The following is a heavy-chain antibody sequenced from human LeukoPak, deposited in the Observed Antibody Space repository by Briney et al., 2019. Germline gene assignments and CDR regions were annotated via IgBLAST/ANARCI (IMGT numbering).Heavy chain of an antibody. J-gene: IGHJ6*03. CDR2: IYSGGST. D-gene: IGHD3-10*01. V-gene: IGHV3-53*01. CDR3: ANLWFGESSFYYYYMDV. Sequence: GGSLRLSCAASGFTVSSNYMSWVRQAPGKGLEWVSVIYSGGSTYYADSVKGRFTISRDNSKNTLYLQMNSLRAEDTAVYYCANLWFGESSFYYYYMDVWGKGTTVTISS. CDR1: GFTVSSNY.